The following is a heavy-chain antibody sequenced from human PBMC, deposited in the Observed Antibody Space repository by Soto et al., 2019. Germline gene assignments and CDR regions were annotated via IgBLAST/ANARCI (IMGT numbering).Heavy chain of an antibody. D-gene: IGHD2-15*01. V-gene: IGHV1-18*01. CDR3: APRWVVVAANRIFDY. CDR1: GYTFTSYG. J-gene: IGHJ4*02. CDR2: ISAYNGNT. Sequence: ASLKVSCKASGYTFTSYGISWVRQAHGQGLEWMGWISAYNGNTNYAQKLQGRVTMTTDTSTSTAYMELRSLRSDDTAVYYCAPRWVVVAANRIFDYCGQGTLVTVSS.